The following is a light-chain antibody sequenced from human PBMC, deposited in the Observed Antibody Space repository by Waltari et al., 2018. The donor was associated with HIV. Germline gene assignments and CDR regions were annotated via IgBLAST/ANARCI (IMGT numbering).Light chain of an antibody. CDR3: QQANSFPIT. CDR1: QGTSSW. J-gene: IGKJ5*01. V-gene: IGKV1-12*01. CDR2: AAS. Sequence: DIQMTQSPSSVSASVGDIVTITCRASQGTSSWLAWYQQKPGKAPRLLIYAASNLQSGVPSRFSGSGSGTDFTLTINSLQPEDFATYYCQQANSFPITFGQGTRLEIK.